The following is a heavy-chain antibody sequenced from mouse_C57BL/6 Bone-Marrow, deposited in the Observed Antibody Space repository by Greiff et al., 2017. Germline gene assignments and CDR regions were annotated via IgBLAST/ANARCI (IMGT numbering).Heavy chain of an antibody. CDR1: GYTFTDYE. J-gene: IGHJ2*01. D-gene: IGHD2-3*01. CDR2: IDPETGGT. V-gene: IGHV1-15*01. Sequence: VQLVESGAELVRPGASVTLSCKASGYTFTDYEMHWVKQTPVHGLEWIGAIDPETGGTAYNQKFKGKAILTADKSSSTAYMELRSLTSEDSAVYYCTFYDGYLYYFDYWGQGTTLTVSS. CDR3: TFYDGYLYYFDY.